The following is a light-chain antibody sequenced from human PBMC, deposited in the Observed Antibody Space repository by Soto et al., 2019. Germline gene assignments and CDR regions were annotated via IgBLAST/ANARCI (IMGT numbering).Light chain of an antibody. CDR3: SSYTSSSTLDLV. CDR2: EVS. Sequence: QSALTQPASVSGSPGQSITISCTGANSDVGNYNSVSWYQQHPGKAPKLMIYEVSNRPSGTSNRFSGSKSGNTASLTISGLQAEDEADDYCSSYTSSSTLDLVFGGGTQLTVL. CDR1: NSDVGNYNS. V-gene: IGLV2-14*01. J-gene: IGLJ3*02.